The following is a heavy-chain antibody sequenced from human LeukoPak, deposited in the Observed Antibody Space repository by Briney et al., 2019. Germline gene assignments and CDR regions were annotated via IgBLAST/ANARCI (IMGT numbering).Heavy chain of an antibody. Sequence: ASVKVSFKASGYTFTSYGISWVRQAPGQGLEWMGWISAYNGHTNYAQKLQGRVTMTTDTSTSTAYMELRSPRSDDTALYYCARDTPMVPFDYWGQGTLVTVSS. CDR1: GYTFTSYG. V-gene: IGHV1-18*01. J-gene: IGHJ4*02. CDR3: ARDTPMVPFDY. D-gene: IGHD5-18*01. CDR2: ISAYNGHT.